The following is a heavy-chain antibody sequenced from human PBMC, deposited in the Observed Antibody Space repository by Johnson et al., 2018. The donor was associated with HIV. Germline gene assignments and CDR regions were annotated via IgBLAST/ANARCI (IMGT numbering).Heavy chain of an antibody. J-gene: IGHJ3*02. CDR2: ISSNGGST. V-gene: IGHV3-64*01. CDR1: GFTFSSYA. Sequence: VQLVESGGGVVQPERSLRLSCAASGFTFSSYAMHWVRQAPGKGLEYVSAISSNGGSTYYANSVKGRYTISRDNSKNTLYLQMNSLRADDTAVYYCARAYSYGAFDIWGQGTRVTVSS. D-gene: IGHD5-18*01. CDR3: ARAYSYGAFDI.